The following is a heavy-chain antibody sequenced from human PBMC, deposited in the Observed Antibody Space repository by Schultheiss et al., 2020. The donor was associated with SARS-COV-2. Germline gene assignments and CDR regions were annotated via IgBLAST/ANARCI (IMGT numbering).Heavy chain of an antibody. CDR3: ARRRGYSYGPFDY. CDR2: INHSGST. D-gene: IGHD5-18*01. CDR1: GGSISSSSYY. Sequence: SETLSLTCTVSGGSISSSSYYWSWIRQPPGKGLEWIGEINHSGSTNYNPSLKSRVTISVDTSKNQFSLKLSSVTAADTAVYYCARRRGYSYGPFDYWGQGTLVTVSS. J-gene: IGHJ4*02. V-gene: IGHV4-39*07.